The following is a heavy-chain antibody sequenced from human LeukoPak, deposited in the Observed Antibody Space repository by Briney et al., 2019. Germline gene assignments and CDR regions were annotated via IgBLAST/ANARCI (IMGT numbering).Heavy chain of an antibody. CDR2: TTGGGGKT. Sequence: PGGSLRLSCAASGFTFITYAMSWVRQAPGKGLEWVSTTTGGGGKTYYADSVKGRFTISRDNSKNTLYLQMNSLRAEDTAVYYCAKDIGDWTGSFDYWGQGTLVPVSS. V-gene: IGHV3-23*01. D-gene: IGHD2-21*02. CDR1: GFTFITYA. CDR3: AKDIGDWTGSFDY. J-gene: IGHJ4*02.